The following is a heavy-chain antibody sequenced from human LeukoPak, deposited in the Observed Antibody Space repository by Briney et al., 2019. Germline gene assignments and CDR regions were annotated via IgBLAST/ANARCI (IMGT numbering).Heavy chain of an antibody. CDR3: AKGQIQLWTPVDY. J-gene: IGHJ4*02. D-gene: IGHD5-18*01. Sequence: PGGSLRLSCAASGFTFDDYAMHWVRQAPGKGLEWVSGISWNSGSIGYADSVKGRFTISRDNAKNSLYLQMNSLRAEDTALYYCAKGQIQLWTPVDYWGQGTLGTVSS. CDR2: ISWNSGSI. CDR1: GFTFDDYA. V-gene: IGHV3-9*01.